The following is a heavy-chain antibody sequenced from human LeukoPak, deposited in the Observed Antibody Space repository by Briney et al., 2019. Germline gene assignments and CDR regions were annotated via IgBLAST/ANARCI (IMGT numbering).Heavy chain of an antibody. Sequence: GASVKVSCKASGYTFTGYYMHWVRQAPGQGLECMGWINPNSGGTNYAQKFQGRVTMTRDTSISTAYMELSRLSSDDKDVYYCARIATGYNWFGPWDQGILVTVSS. CDR2: INPNSGGT. CDR1: GYTFTGYY. CDR3: ARIATGYNWFGP. V-gene: IGHV1-2*02. D-gene: IGHD5-24*01. J-gene: IGHJ5*02.